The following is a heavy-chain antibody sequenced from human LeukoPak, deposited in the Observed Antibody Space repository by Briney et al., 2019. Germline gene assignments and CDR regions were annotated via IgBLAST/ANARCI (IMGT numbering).Heavy chain of an antibody. CDR1: GFTFSSYG. D-gene: IGHD3-16*02. CDR3: ASALPYYDYVWGSYRKLADAFDI. CDR2: IWYDGSNK. V-gene: IGHV3-33*01. Sequence: PGRSLRLSSAASGFTFSSYGMHWVRQAPGKGLEWVAVIWYDGSNKYYADSVKGRFTISRDNSKNTLYLQMNSLRAEDTAVYYCASALPYYDYVWGSYRKLADAFDIWGQGTMVTVSS. J-gene: IGHJ3*02.